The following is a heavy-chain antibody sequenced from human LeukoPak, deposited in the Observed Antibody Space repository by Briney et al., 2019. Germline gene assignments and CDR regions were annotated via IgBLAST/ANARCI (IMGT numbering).Heavy chain of an antibody. J-gene: IGHJ4*02. D-gene: IGHD6-19*01. Sequence: PGGSLGLSCAASGFTFSSYAMSWVRQAPGKGLEWVSAISGSGGSTYYADSVKGRFTISRDNSKNTLYLQMNSLRAEDTAVYYCAKAGGSSSGWFGFWGQGTLVTVSS. V-gene: IGHV3-23*01. CDR3: AKAGGSSSGWFGF. CDR1: GFTFSSYA. CDR2: ISGSGGST.